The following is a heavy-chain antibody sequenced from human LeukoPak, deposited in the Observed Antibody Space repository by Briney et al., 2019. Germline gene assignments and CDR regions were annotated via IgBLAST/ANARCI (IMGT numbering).Heavy chain of an antibody. CDR2: IKSKANGETR. CDR3: AKLFESGTYNNFFHY. CDR1: GFTLSNAW. Sequence: GGSLRLSCAASGFTLSNAWMNWVRQAPSKGLEWVGLIKSKANGETRDYAAPVKGRFTISRDDSDNTLYLQMNSLRPEDTAIYYCAKLFESGTYNNFFHYWGQGTLVTVFS. D-gene: IGHD3-10*01. J-gene: IGHJ4*02. V-gene: IGHV3-15*01.